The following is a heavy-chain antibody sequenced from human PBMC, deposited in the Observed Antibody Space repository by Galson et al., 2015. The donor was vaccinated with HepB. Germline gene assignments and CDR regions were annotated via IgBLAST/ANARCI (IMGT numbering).Heavy chain of an antibody. Sequence: SLRLSCAASGFTFSKYGMHWVRQAPGKGLEWVALIWHDGSNKFYADSVKGRFTISRDNSKNTLYLQMNSLRAEDTAVYYCARGLHDYGDHGGGYWGQGTLVTVSS. CDR1: GFTFSKYG. CDR3: ARGLHDYGDHGGGY. J-gene: IGHJ4*02. V-gene: IGHV3-33*01. D-gene: IGHD4-17*01. CDR2: IWHDGSNK.